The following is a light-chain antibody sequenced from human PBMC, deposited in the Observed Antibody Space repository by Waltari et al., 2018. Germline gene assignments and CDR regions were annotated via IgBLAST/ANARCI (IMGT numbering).Light chain of an antibody. CDR2: WAS. CDR1: QNILSNSNNKNY. J-gene: IGKJ1*01. V-gene: IGKV4-1*01. Sequence: DIVMTQSPDSLAVSLGERVTVNCKSSQNILSNSNNKNYLSWYQQKPGQPPKLLIYWASIRQSGVPDRFSGSGSGTDFTLTISSLQAEDVAVYFCQQYYSTPQTFGQGTKVEIK. CDR3: QQYYSTPQT.